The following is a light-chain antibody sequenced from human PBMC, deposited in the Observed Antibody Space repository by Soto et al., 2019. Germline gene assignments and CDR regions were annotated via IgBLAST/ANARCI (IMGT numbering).Light chain of an antibody. CDR3: QQYNSYGT. V-gene: IGKV1-5*03. CDR1: QSISSW. Sequence: DIQMTQSPSTLSASVGDRVTITCRVSQSISSWLAWYQQKPGKAPKLLIYKASSLQSGVPSRFSGSGSGTEFTLTISSLQPDDFATYYCQQYNSYGTFGQGTKVDIK. CDR2: KAS. J-gene: IGKJ1*01.